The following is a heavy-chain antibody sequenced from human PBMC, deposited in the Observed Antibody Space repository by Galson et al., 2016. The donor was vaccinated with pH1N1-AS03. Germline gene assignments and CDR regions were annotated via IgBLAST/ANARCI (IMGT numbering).Heavy chain of an antibody. D-gene: IGHD5/OR15-5a*01. CDR3: ARHRLSVTHSFSTRGVDV. CDR1: GSSFTNYW. V-gene: IGHV5-51*01. Sequence: QSGAEVTKPGESLKISCKGSGSSFTNYWIGWVRQMPGKGLEWMGIIYPGDSYTRYSPSFQGQVTTSPDKSITTAYLRWSNLKASDTAMYYCARHRLSVTHSFSTRGVDVWGKGTTVTVSS. CDR2: IYPGDSYT. J-gene: IGHJ6*04.